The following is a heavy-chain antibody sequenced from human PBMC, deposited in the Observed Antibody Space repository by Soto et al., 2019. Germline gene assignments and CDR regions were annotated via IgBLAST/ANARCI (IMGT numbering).Heavy chain of an antibody. CDR2: IKQDGSEK. CDR1: GFTFSSYW. V-gene: IGHV3-7*01. D-gene: IGHD3-22*01. CDR3: ARDIHYDSSGYYYYYYYMDV. J-gene: IGHJ6*03. Sequence: GGSLRLSCAASGFTFSSYWMSWVRQAPGKGLEWVANIKQDGSEKYYVDSVKGRFTISRDNAKNSLYLQMNSLRAEDTAVYYCARDIHYDSSGYYYYYYYMDVWGKGTTVTVSS.